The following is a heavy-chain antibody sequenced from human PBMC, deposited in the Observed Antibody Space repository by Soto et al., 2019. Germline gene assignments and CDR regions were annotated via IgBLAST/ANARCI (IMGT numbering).Heavy chain of an antibody. CDR1: GFTFSSYS. CDR2: ISSSSSTI. V-gene: IGHV3-48*01. D-gene: IGHD4-17*01. Sequence: EVPLVESGGGLVQPGGSLRLSCAASGFTFSSYSMNWVRQAPGKGLEWVSYISSSSSTIYYADSVKGRFTISKDNAENSLYLQMNSPRAEDTAVYYWARVAPPYGDHGWFVPLGKGNLVTVS. CDR3: ARVAPPYGDHGWFVP. J-gene: IGHJ5*02.